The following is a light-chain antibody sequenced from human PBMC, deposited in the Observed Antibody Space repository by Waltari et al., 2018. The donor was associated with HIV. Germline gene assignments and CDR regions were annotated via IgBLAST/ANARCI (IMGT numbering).Light chain of an antibody. CDR3: AAWDDNMNGWV. J-gene: IGLJ3*02. CDR2: SNT. CDR1: RSNIASNT. Sequence: QSVLTQPPSASGTPGQRVTISCSGSRSNIASNTVNWYQQLPGTATKLLIYSNTRRPSGIPDRVAGSKSGTSASLAISGLQSEDEADYYCAAWDDNMNGWVFGGGTKLTVL. V-gene: IGLV1-44*01.